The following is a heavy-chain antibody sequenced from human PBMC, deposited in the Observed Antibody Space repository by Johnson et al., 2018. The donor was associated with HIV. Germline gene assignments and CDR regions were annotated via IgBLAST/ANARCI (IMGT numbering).Heavy chain of an antibody. CDR3: AKALVGATLSDAFYI. J-gene: IGHJ3*02. Sequence: VQLVESGVGLVQPGRSLRLSCAGSGFTFDDYAMHWVRQAPGKGLEWVSSISWNSGNIDYADSVKGRFTISRDNAKNSLYLQMNSLRGEDTAFYYCAKALVGATLSDAFYIWGQGTMVTVSS. V-gene: IGHV3-9*01. CDR1: GFTFDDYA. D-gene: IGHD1-26*01. CDR2: ISWNSGNI.